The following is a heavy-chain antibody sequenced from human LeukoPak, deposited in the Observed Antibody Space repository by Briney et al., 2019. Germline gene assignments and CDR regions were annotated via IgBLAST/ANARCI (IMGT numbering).Heavy chain of an antibody. V-gene: IGHV5-51*01. D-gene: IGHD2-21*01. CDR3: ARVVNLSFDY. J-gene: IGHJ4*02. Sequence: GESLKISCKGSGYSFTTYWTAWVRQMPGKGLEWMGIIYPGDSDTRYSPSFEGQVTMSADKSISTAYLQWSSLKASDTAIYYCARVVNLSFDYWGKGTLVTVSS. CDR1: GYSFTTYW. CDR2: IYPGDSDT.